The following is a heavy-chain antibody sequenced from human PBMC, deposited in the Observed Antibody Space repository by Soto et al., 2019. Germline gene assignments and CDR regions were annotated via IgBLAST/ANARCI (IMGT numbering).Heavy chain of an antibody. J-gene: IGHJ6*02. CDR3: ARRVITIYGMDV. V-gene: IGHV4-34*01. CDR2: INHSGST. Sequence: SETLSLTCAVYGGSFSGYYWSWIRQPPGKGLEWIGEINHSGSTNYNPSLKSRVTISVDTSKNQFSLKLSSVTAADTAVYYCARRVITIYGMDVWGQGTTVTVSS. CDR1: GGSFSGYY. D-gene: IGHD3-22*01.